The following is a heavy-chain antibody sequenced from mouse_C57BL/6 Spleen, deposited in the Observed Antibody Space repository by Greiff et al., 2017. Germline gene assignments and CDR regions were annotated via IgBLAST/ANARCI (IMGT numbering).Heavy chain of an antibody. CDR2: IHPNSGST. CDR1: GYTFTSYW. Sequence: QVQLQQPGAGLVKPGASVKLSCTASGYTFTSYWMHWVKQRPGQGLEWIGMIHPNSGSTNYNEKFKSKATLTVDKSSSTAYMKLSSLTSEDSAVYYCARVLYWYFDVWGTGTTVTVSS. J-gene: IGHJ1*03. CDR3: ARVLYWYFDV. V-gene: IGHV1-64*01.